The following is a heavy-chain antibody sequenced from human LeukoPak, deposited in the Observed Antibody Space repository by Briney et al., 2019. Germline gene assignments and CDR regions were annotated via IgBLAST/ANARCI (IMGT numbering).Heavy chain of an antibody. CDR1: GGSISSSNW. CDR2: IYHTGST. V-gene: IGHV4-4*02. CDR3: ARHLGALFGPKDV. D-gene: IGHD3-3*01. J-gene: IGHJ6*02. Sequence: SVTLSLTCAVSGGSISSSNWWSWVRQPPEQGLEWIGEIYHTGSTNYNPSLKSRVTISVDKSKNQLFLQLNSVTAADTAVYYCARHLGALFGPKDVWGQGTAVTVSS.